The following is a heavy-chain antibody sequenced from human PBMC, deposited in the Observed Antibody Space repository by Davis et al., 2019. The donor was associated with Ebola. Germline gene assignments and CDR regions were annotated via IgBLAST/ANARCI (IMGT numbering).Heavy chain of an antibody. CDR1: GGSFSGYY. J-gene: IGHJ6*03. V-gene: IGHV4-34*01. CDR3: ARRCTVPATYIPTYYDYYMDV. Sequence: SGTLSLTCAVYGGSFSGYYWNWIRQPPGKGLEWIGEISHSGSTDYNPSLKSRVTISVDTSKNQFSLKLSSVTAADTAVYYCARRCTVPATYIPTYYDYYMDVWGKGTTVTVSS. D-gene: IGHD6-19*01. CDR2: ISHSGST.